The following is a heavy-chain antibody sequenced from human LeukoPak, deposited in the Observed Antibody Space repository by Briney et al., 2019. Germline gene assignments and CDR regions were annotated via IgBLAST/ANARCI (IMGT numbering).Heavy chain of an antibody. CDR2: INPNSGGT. J-gene: IGHJ3*02. V-gene: IGHV1-2*02. Sequence: ASVKVSCKASGYTFTGYNMHWVRQAPGQGLEWMGWINPNSGGTNYAQKFQGRVTMTRDTSISTAYMELSRLRSDDTAVYYCAREERITMVRGVIGDIWGQGTMVTVSS. CDR1: GYTFTGYN. D-gene: IGHD3-10*01. CDR3: AREERITMVRGVIGDI.